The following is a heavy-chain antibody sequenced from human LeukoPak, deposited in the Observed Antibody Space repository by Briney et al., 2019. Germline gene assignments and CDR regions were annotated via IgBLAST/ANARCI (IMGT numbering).Heavy chain of an antibody. J-gene: IGHJ6*02. CDR2: IKQDGSGK. Sequence: GGSLRLSCAASGFTFSTYSMNWVRQAPGKGLEWVANIKQDGSGKFYVDSVKGRFTISRDNAKNSLYLQMNSLRAEGTALYYCASYYDILTGRYGMDVWGQGTTVTVSS. CDR1: GFTFSTYS. CDR3: ASYYDILTGRYGMDV. D-gene: IGHD3-9*01. V-gene: IGHV3-7*01.